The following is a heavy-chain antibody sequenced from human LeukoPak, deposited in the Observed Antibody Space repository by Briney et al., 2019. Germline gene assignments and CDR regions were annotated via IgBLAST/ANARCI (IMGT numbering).Heavy chain of an antibody. J-gene: IGHJ4*02. CDR2: ISAYNGNT. D-gene: IGHD3-10*01. CDR3: ARGGSYGSGSYRD. Sequence: GGSLRLSCEASGYTFTSYGISWVRQAPGQGLEWMGWISAYNGNTNYAQKLQGRVTMTTDTSTSTAYMELRSLRSDDTAVYYCARGGSYGSGSYRDWGQGTLVTVSS. V-gene: IGHV1-18*01. CDR1: GYTFTSYG.